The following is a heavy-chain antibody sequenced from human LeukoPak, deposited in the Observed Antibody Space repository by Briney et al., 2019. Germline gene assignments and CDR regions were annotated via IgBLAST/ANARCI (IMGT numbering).Heavy chain of an antibody. J-gene: IGHJ4*02. V-gene: IGHV4-4*07. CDR1: GGSISSYY. Sequence: SETQSLTCTVSGGSISSYYWSWIRQPAGKGLEWIGRIYTSGSTNYNPSLKSRVTMSVDTSKNQFSLKLSSVTAADTAVYYCARVFIDSGSYPLDYWGQGTLVTVSS. CDR3: ARVFIDSGSYPLDY. CDR2: IYTSGST. D-gene: IGHD1-26*01.